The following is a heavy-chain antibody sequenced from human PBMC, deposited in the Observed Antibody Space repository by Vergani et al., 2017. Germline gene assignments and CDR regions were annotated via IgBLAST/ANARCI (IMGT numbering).Heavy chain of an antibody. CDR3: AKDQADVLYGVIFDI. Sequence: EVQLLESGGGLVQPGGSLRLSCAASGLTFSSYAMSWVRQAPGKGLEWVSFIYSGGSSKSYADSVKGRFTISRDNSKNTLYLQMNSLRAEDTAVYYCAKDQADVLYGVIFDIWGQGTMVTVSS. CDR2: IYSGGSSK. D-gene: IGHD4-17*01. V-gene: IGHV3-23*03. J-gene: IGHJ3*02. CDR1: GLTFSSYA.